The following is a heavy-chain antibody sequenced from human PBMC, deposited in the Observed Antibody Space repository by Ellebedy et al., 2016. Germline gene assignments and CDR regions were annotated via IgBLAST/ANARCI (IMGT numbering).Heavy chain of an antibody. CDR1: GGSVSSYY. D-gene: IGHD2-15*01. CDR3: TRQGVAAYWYFDL. V-gene: IGHV4-59*02. Sequence: SETLSLTCTVSGGSVSSYYWSWIRQPPGKGLEWIGNIYDSGSTNYNPSLKSRVTMSVDTSKNQFSLKLSSVTAADTAVYYCTRQGVAAYWYFDLWGRGTMVTVSP. CDR2: IYDSGST. J-gene: IGHJ3*01.